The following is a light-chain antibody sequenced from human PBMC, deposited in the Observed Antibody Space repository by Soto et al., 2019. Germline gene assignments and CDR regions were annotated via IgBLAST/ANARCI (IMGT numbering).Light chain of an antibody. Sequence: EIVLPQSQATLSLSPGDRATLSCRASQSVSNQLSWYQQKPGQAPRLLIYDASNRASGIPARFRGSGSGTDFTLTISSLEPEDFAVYYCQQRFNWPPWTFGQGTKVDIK. CDR1: QSVSNQ. CDR3: QQRFNWPPWT. CDR2: DAS. V-gene: IGKV3-11*01. J-gene: IGKJ1*01.